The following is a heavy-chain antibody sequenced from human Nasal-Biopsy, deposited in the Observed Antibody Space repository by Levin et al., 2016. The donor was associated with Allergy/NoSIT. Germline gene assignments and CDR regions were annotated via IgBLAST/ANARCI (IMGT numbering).Heavy chain of an antibody. CDR1: GIPFSNAW. J-gene: IGHJ4*02. V-gene: IGHV3-15*01. CDR2: IKSKNSGGTI. CDR3: ITPNY. Sequence: GGSLRLSCVLSGIPFSNAWMSWVRQAPGKGLEWVGRIKSKNSGGTIDYAAPVQGRFTISRDDSKNTLYLQMNSLKIEDTAVYYCITPNYWGQGTLVTVSS.